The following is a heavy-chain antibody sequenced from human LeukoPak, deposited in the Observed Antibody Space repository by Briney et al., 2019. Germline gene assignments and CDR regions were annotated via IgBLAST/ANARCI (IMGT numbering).Heavy chain of an antibody. CDR3: ASSGLLELQAFDY. Sequence: SVKVSCKASGSTFSSYAISWVRQAPGQGLEWMGRIIPIFGTANYAQKFQGRVTITTDESTSTAYMELSSLRSEDTAVYYCASSGLLELQAFDYWGQGTLVTVSS. CDR2: IIPIFGTA. CDR1: GSTFSSYA. V-gene: IGHV1-69*05. D-gene: IGHD1-7*01. J-gene: IGHJ4*02.